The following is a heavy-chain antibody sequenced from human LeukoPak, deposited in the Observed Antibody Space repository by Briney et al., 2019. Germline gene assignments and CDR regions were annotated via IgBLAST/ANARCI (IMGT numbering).Heavy chain of an antibody. J-gene: IGHJ4*02. CDR1: GYTFTDYY. D-gene: IGHD1-26*01. Sequence: GASVKVSCKASGYTFTDYYIDWVRQAPGQGLEWMGWINPNSGGTNYAQKFQGRVTMTRDTSISTTYMELSRLRSDDTAVYYCARDGNFDNWGQGTLVTVSS. V-gene: IGHV1-2*02. CDR2: INPNSGGT. CDR3: ARDGNFDN.